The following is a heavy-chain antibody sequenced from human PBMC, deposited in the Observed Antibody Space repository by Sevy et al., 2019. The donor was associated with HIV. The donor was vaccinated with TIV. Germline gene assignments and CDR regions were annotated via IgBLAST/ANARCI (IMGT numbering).Heavy chain of an antibody. D-gene: IGHD6-13*01. J-gene: IGHJ6*02. CDR2: ISYDGSNK. V-gene: IGHV3-30*18. CDR1: GFTFSSYG. Sequence: GGSLRLSCAASGFTFSSYGMHWVRQAPGKGLEWVAVISYDGSNKYYADSVKGRFTISRDNSKNTLYLQMNSLRAEDTAVYYCAKVLPRSSSGYYYYYGMDVWGQGTTVTVS. CDR3: AKVLPRSSSGYYYYYGMDV.